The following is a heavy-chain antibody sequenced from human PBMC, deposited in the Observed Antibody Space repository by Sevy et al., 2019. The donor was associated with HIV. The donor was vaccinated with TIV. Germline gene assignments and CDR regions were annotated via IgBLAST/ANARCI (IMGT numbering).Heavy chain of an antibody. V-gene: IGHV3-23*01. CDR3: ATDRAAMVGDAFDI. CDR1: GFPFSSYA. Sequence: GGSLRLSCAASGFPFSSYAMSWVRQAPGKGLEWVSAIGGSGVSTYCADSVKGRFTISRDNSKNTLYLQMNSLRAEDTAVYYCATDRAAMVGDAFDIWGQGTMVTVSS. D-gene: IGHD5-18*01. J-gene: IGHJ3*02. CDR2: IGGSGVST.